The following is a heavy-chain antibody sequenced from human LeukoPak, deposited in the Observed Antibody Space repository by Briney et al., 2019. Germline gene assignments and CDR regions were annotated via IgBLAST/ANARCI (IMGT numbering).Heavy chain of an antibody. J-gene: IGHJ4*02. CDR3: DVERRETNIDY. D-gene: IGHD1-1*01. V-gene: IGHV1-69*05. Sequence: GASVKVSCKASGGTFSSYAISWVRQAPGQGLEWMGGIIPIFGTANYAQKFQGRVTITTDKSTSTAYMELSSLRSEDTAVYYCDVERRETNIDYWGQGTLVTVSS. CDR1: GGTFSSYA. CDR2: IIPIFGTA.